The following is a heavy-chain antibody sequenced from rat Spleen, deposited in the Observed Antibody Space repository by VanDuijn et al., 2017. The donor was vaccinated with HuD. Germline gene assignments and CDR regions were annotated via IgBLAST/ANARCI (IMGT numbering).Heavy chain of an antibody. CDR2: ISPSGGST. CDR3: ARLDYGGYY. CDR1: GFTFSNYD. V-gene: IGHV5-25*01. Sequence: EVQLVESGGGLVQPGRSMKLSCAASGFTFSNYDMAWVRQAPKKGLEWVAYISPSGGSTYYRDSMKGRFTVSRDNAKSTLYLQMDSLRSEDTATYYCARLDYGGYYWGQGVMVTVSS. D-gene: IGHD1-11*01. J-gene: IGHJ2*01.